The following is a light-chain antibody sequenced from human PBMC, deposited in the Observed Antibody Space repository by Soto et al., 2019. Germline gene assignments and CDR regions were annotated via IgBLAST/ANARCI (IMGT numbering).Light chain of an antibody. J-gene: IGKJ2*01. CDR3: QQRASWPYT. CDR1: HDVSVS. Sequence: EIVLTQSPDTLSLSPGEGATLSCRASHDVSVSLVWYRQRPGQSPRLLIHDASNRATGISARFSGSGSGTDFTLPIGSLEPEESALYYCQQRASWPYTSGQGTKVEIK. V-gene: IGKV3-11*01. CDR2: DAS.